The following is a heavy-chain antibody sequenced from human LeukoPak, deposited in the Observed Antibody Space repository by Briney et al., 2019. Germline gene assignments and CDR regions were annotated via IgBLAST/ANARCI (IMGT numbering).Heavy chain of an antibody. CDR2: ISPDGSEK. J-gene: IGHJ4*02. V-gene: IGHV3-7*04. D-gene: IGHD6-13*01. CDR1: GFTFTTYW. Sequence: AGGSLRLSCAASGFTFTTYWMSWVRQAPGKGLEWVAKISPDGSEKYYVDSVKGRFTISRDDAKNSLDLQMSSLRADDTAVYYCARGGSSRFDQWGQGTLVTVSS. CDR3: ARGGSSRFDQ.